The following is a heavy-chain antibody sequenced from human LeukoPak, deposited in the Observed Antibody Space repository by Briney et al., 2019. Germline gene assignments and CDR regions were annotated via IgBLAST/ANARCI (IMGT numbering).Heavy chain of an antibody. CDR3: ARGYYDSSSLIRY. J-gene: IGHJ4*02. CDR2: IIPIFGTA. CDR1: GGTFSSYA. V-gene: IGHV1-69*13. Sequence: SVKVSCKASGGTFSSYAISWVRQAPGQGLEWMGGIIPIFGTANYAQKFQGRVTITADESTSTAYMELRSLRSDDTAVYYCARGYYDSSSLIRYWGQGTLVTVSS. D-gene: IGHD3-22*01.